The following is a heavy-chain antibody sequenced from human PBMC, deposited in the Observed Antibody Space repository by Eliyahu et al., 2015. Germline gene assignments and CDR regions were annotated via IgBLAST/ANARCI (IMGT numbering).Heavy chain of an antibody. J-gene: IGHJ4*02. CDR3: ARLTVAGTVDY. V-gene: IGHV4-39*01. CDR2: VYFSGST. Sequence: QLRLQESGPGLVKPXETLSLICTXSGGSISXXTYYXGWIRQPPGKGLEWIGSVYFSGSTSYNPSLKSRVTISVDTSQNQFSLKLTSVTATDTAVYYCARLTVAGTVDYWGQGTLVTVSS. D-gene: IGHD6-19*01. CDR1: GGSISXXTYY.